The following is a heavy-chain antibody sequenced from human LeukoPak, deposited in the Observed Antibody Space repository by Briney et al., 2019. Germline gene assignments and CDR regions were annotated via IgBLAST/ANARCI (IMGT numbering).Heavy chain of an antibody. V-gene: IGHV3-30*04. CDR3: ARAFYSSGWLYYFDY. J-gene: IGHJ4*02. D-gene: IGHD6-19*01. Sequence: PGGSLRLSCAASGFTFSSHTMHWVRQAPGKGLEWVALISNDGWKKYYADSVKGRFTISRDNSKNTLYLQMNSLRAEDTAVYYCARAFYSSGWLYYFDYWGQGTLVTVSS. CDR2: ISNDGWKK. CDR1: GFTFSSHT.